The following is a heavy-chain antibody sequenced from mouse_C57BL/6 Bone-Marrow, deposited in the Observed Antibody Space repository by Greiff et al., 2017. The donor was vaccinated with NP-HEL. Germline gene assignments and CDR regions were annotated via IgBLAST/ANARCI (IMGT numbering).Heavy chain of an antibody. V-gene: IGHV14-4*01. CDR3: TTGIIYYYGSSLHYFDY. CDR2: IDPENGDT. D-gene: IGHD1-1*01. Sequence: EVQLQQSGAELVRPGASVKLSCTASGFNIKDDYMHWVKQRPEQGLEWIGWIDPENGDTEYASKFQGKATITADTSSNTAYLQLSSLTSEDTAVYYCTTGIIYYYGSSLHYFDYWGQGTTLTVSS. CDR1: GFNIKDDY. J-gene: IGHJ2*01.